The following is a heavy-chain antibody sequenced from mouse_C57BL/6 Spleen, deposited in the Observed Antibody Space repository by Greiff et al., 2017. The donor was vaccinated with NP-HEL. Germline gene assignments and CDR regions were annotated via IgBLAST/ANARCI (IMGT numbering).Heavy chain of an antibody. CDR3: ARNPCSSGYGDYYAMDY. V-gene: IGHV1-18*01. J-gene: IGHJ4*01. Sequence: EVKLQQSGPELVKPGASVKIPCKASGYTFTDYNMDWVKQSHGKSLEWIGDINPNNGGTIYNQKFKGKATLTVDKFSSTAYMELRSLTSEDTAVYYCARNPCSSGYGDYYAMDYWGQGTSVTVSS. CDR1: GYTFTDYN. D-gene: IGHD3-2*02. CDR2: INPNNGGT.